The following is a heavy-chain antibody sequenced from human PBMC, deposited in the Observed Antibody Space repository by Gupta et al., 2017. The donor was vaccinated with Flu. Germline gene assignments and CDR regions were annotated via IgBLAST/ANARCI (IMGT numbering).Heavy chain of an antibody. D-gene: IGHD3-10*01. CDR2: ISYGGDNT. V-gene: IGHV3-30*18. CDR3: AKDRLWFGGFDY. Sequence: QVQLVDSGGGVVQPGRSLSLSCVGSGFPFSSYGIHRVRQAPGKGLEGLAVISYGGDNTYYEDSVKGRFTISRDNSKNTLYLQMNSLRAEDTAVYYCAKDRLWFGGFDYWGQGTQVTVSS. J-gene: IGHJ4*02. CDR1: GFPFSSYG.